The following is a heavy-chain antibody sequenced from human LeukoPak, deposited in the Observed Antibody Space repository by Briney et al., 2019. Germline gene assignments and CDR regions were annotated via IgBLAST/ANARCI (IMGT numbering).Heavy chain of an antibody. CDR2: ISYDGSNK. D-gene: IGHD1-26*01. Sequence: GRSLRLSCAASGFTFSSYGMHWVRQAPGKGLEWVAVISYDGSNKYYADSVRGRFTISRDNSKNTLYLQMNSLRAEDTAVYYCARGGTYLFDYWVQGTLVTVSS. V-gene: IGHV3-30*03. CDR3: ARGGTYLFDY. CDR1: GFTFSSYG. J-gene: IGHJ4*02.